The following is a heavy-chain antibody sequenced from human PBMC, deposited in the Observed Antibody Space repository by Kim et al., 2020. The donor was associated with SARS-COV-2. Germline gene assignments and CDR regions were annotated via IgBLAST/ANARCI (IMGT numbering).Heavy chain of an antibody. D-gene: IGHD2-2*01. J-gene: IGHJ4*02. CDR3: ARIYCSSTSCYFGFDY. V-gene: IGHV4-59*01. Sequence: SRKSRVTISVDTSKNQFSLKLSSVTAADTAVYYCARIYCSSTSCYFGFDYWGQGTLVTVSS.